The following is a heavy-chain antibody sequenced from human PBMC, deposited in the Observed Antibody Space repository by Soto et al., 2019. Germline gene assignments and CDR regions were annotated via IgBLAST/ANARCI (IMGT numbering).Heavy chain of an antibody. D-gene: IGHD3-10*01. CDR3: VRDQYPYGKAVFDC. J-gene: IGHJ4*02. V-gene: IGHV3-74*01. CDR1: GFTLSSRW. Sequence: EVKLVESGGGLIQPGGSLRLSCVVSGFTLSSRWMHWVRQTPGKGLVWVARIKPDGSSTNYAGSVKGRFTISRDNARNTLYLHINSLRPEDTAMYFCVRDQYPYGKAVFDCWGQGTLVTVSS. CDR2: IKPDGSST.